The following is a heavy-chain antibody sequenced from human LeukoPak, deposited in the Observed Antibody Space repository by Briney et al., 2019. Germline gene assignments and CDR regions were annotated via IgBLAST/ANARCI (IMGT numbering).Heavy chain of an antibody. CDR1: GGSISSYY. Sequence: TPSETLSLTCSVSGGSISSYYWSWIRQPPGKGLEWIGYIYYSGSTNYNPSLKSRVTISVDTSKNQFSLKLSSVTAADTAVYYCARDLRYYDSSGNHAFDIWGQGTMVTVSS. J-gene: IGHJ3*02. D-gene: IGHD3-22*01. CDR3: ARDLRYYDSSGNHAFDI. CDR2: IYYSGST. V-gene: IGHV4-59*01.